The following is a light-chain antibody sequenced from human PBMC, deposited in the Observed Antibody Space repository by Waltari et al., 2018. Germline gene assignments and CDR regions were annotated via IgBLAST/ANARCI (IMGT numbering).Light chain of an antibody. Sequence: EIVLTQSPGTLSLSPGERATLSCRASQSVSRYLAWYQQKPGQAPRLLIYEASRRANGIPDRFSGSGSGTDFTLTISRLEPEDFAVYYCQKYGTLPATFGQGTKVEIK. CDR3: QKYGTLPAT. CDR2: EAS. CDR1: QSVSRY. V-gene: IGKV3-20*01. J-gene: IGKJ1*01.